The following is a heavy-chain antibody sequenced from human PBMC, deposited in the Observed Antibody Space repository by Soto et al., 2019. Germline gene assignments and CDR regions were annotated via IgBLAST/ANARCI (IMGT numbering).Heavy chain of an antibody. D-gene: IGHD3-10*01. V-gene: IGHV4-61*08. Sequence: TSETLSLTWTVSGGSISSGGYYCILIRQPPGKGLEWIGHVYSSGSTNYNPSLKSRVTMSVDTSKDQFYLNLSSVTAADTAVYYCAKYERGSGEYYLDYWGQGTLVTVSS. CDR2: VYSSGST. CDR1: GGSISSGGYY. J-gene: IGHJ4*02. CDR3: AKYERGSGEYYLDY.